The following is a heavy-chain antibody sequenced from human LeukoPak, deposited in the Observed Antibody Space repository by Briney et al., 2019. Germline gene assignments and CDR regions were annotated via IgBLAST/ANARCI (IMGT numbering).Heavy chain of an antibody. CDR3: ARTGVVLMVYAQRAFDI. CDR2: INHSGSN. V-gene: IGHV4-34*01. CDR1: GGSFSGYY. D-gene: IGHD2-8*01. J-gene: IGHJ3*02. Sequence: PSETLSLTCAVYGGSFSGYYGSWIRQPPGKGLEWIGEINHSGSNNYNPSLKSRVTISVETSKNQLSLKLSYVTAAQTAVYYCARTGVVLMVYAQRAFDIWGEGTMVTVSS.